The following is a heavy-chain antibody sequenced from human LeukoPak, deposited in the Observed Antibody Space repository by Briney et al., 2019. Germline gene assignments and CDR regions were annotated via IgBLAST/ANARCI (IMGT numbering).Heavy chain of an antibody. V-gene: IGHV4-39*07. CDR1: GGSISSSSYY. CDR3: ARDLKWIQLWPPPDGMDV. J-gene: IGHJ6*02. D-gene: IGHD5-18*01. Sequence: SETLSLTCTVSGGSISSSSYYWGWIRQPPGKGLEWIGSIYYSGSTYYNPSLKSRVTISVDTSKNQFSLKLSSVTAADTAVYYCARDLKWIQLWPPPDGMDVWGQGTTVTVSS. CDR2: IYYSGST.